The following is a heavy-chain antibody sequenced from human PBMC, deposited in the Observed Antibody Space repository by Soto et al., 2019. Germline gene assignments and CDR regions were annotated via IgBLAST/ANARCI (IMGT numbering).Heavy chain of an antibody. D-gene: IGHD3-10*01. Sequence: QVQLQESGPGLVKPSQTLSLTCSLSGASISSGNYYWSWIRQHPGKGLEWIGYIYYTGSTYYNPSLRSRITISEDMSKNHFSLRLSSVTAADTAVYYCARGREEAGGPFDYWGQGTLVTVSS. J-gene: IGHJ4*02. CDR1: GASISSGNYY. CDR3: ARGREEAGGPFDY. V-gene: IGHV4-31*03. CDR2: IYYTGST.